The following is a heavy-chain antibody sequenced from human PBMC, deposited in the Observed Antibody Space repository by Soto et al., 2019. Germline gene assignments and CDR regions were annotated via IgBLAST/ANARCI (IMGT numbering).Heavy chain of an antibody. V-gene: IGHV4-59*08. J-gene: IGHJ4*02. CDR2: IYYSGST. CDR1: GGSIISYY. D-gene: IGHD1-26*01. CDR3: ARHGLGLDY. Sequence: SEALSLTCTVSGGSIISYYWSWIRQPPWKGLEWIGYIYYSGSTHYNPSLKSRVTISVDRSKNQFSLKLSSVTAADTAVYYCARHGLGLDYWGQGTLVTVSS.